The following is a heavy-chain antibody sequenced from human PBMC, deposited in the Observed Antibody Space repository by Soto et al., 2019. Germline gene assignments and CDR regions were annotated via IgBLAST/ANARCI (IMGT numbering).Heavy chain of an antibody. CDR3: ARDPGPYYDSSGYTDWYSDL. CDR1: GGSISSYY. Sequence: QVQLQESGPGLVKPSETLSLTCTVSGGSISSYYWSCIRQPPGKGLEWIGYIYYSGSTNYNPSLKSRVNISVDTSKNQFSLNLSSVTAAETAVYYCARDPGPYYDSSGYTDWYSDLWGRGPLVTV. CDR2: IYYSGST. V-gene: IGHV4-59*01. D-gene: IGHD3-22*01. J-gene: IGHJ2*01.